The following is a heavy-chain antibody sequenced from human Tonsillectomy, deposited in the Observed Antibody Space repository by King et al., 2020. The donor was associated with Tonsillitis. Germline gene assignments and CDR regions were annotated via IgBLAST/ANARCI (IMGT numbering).Heavy chain of an antibody. D-gene: IGHD2-2*02. V-gene: IGHV3-72*01. J-gene: IGHJ6*02. Sequence: VQLVESGGGLVQPGGSLRLSCAASGFTFSDHYMDWVRQAPGKGLEWVGRTRNKPNRFTTEYAASVKGRFTISRDDSKNSVYLEMNSLKIEDTAVYYCSTYVGYCSSTSCYSANYYYYAMDVWGQGTTVTVSS. CDR3: STYVGYCSSTSCYSANYYYYAMDV. CDR2: TRNKPNRFTT. CDR1: GFTFSDHY.